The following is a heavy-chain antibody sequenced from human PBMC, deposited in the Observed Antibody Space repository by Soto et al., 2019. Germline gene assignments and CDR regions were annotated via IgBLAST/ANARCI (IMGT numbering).Heavy chain of an antibody. CDR1: GFTFSSYA. Sequence: GGSLRLSCAASGFTFSSYAMHWVRQAPGKGLEWVAVISYDGSNKYYADSVKGRFTISRDNSKNTLYLQMNSLRAEDTAVYYCARDRSQPDEFCGMDVWGQGTTVTVSS. CDR2: ISYDGSNK. J-gene: IGHJ6*02. V-gene: IGHV3-30-3*01. D-gene: IGHD2-2*01. CDR3: ARDRSQPDEFCGMDV.